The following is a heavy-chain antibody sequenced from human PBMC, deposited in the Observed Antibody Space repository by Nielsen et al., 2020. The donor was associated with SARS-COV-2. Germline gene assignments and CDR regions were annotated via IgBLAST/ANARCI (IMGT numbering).Heavy chain of an antibody. D-gene: IGHD1-1*01. V-gene: IGHV1-69*05. CDR2: IIPIFGTP. J-gene: IGHJ6*02. CDR3: ARDRQYNWNDNNGMDV. CDR1: GGTFSNYA. Sequence: SVKVSCKASGGTFSNYAINWVRQAPGQGLEWMGGIIPIFGTPKYTQKFQGRVTLTTETSTSTAYMEVTSLRADDTAVYYCARDRQYNWNDNNGMDVWGQGSTVTVSS.